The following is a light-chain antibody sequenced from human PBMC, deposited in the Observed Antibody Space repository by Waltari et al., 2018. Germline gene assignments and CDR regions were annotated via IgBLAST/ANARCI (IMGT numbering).Light chain of an antibody. CDR3: QSAHSNGSDVV. CDR2: TDS. J-gene: IGLJ2*01. CDR1: ALSKQF. V-gene: IGLV3-25*03. Sequence: SYELTQPPSVSVSPGQTARITCSGDALSKQFGYWYQQKSGRAPVLMIYTDSGGPSGIPERFAGSSSGTTVTLTISAVQPEDEADYYCQSAHSNGSDVVFGGGTKLTVL.